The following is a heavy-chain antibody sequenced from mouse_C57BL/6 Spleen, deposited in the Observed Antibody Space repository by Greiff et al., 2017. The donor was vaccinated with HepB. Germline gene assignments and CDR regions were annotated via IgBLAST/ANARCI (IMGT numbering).Heavy chain of an antibody. Sequence: VQLQQSGAELVKPGASVKISCKASGYAFSSYWMNWVKQRPGKGLEWIGQIYPGDGDTNYNGKFKGKATLTADKSYSTAYMQLSSLTSEDSAVYFCARGGTMVTGLLSGFDYWGQGTTLTVSS. CDR2: IYPGDGDT. D-gene: IGHD2-1*01. J-gene: IGHJ2*01. CDR3: ARGGTMVTGLLSGFDY. CDR1: GYAFSSYW. V-gene: IGHV1-80*01.